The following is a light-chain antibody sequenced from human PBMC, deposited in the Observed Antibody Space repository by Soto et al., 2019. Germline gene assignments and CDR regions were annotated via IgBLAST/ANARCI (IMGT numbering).Light chain of an antibody. V-gene: IGLV2-14*01. CDR1: NSDVNY. CDR3: SSSTCSNTLV. Sequence: QSALTQPASVSGSPGQSITISCTGTNSDVNYVSWHQQHPGKAPKLMIYEVINRSSGVSTRFSGSKSGNTASLTISGLQAEDEADHYCSSSTCSNTLVFGTGTKVTVL. J-gene: IGLJ1*01. CDR2: EVI.